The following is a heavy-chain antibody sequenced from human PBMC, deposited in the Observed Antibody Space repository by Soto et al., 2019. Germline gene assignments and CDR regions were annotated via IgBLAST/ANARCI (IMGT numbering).Heavy chain of an antibody. CDR1: GFTFSTNW. V-gene: IGHV3-74*01. CDR3: VGRDGYDWWGLFDY. D-gene: IGHD5-12*01. CDR2: IDGDGSRI. Sequence: EAQLVESGGGLVQPGGSLRLSCAASGFTFSTNWMHWVRQAPGKGLVWVARIDGDGSRISYADSVKGRFTISRDNAKNTLYLAMHSPRAEDTAVYYWVGRDGYDWWGLFDYWGQGLLVTVSS. J-gene: IGHJ4*02.